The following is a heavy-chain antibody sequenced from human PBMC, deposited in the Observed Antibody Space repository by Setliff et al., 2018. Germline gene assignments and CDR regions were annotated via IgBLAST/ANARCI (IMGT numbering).Heavy chain of an antibody. V-gene: IGHV1-2*06. D-gene: IGHD3-16*01. CDR1: GYTSINYG. CDR2: INANSGGT. J-gene: IGHJ3*02. CDR3: ARDRVWGTLDAFDI. Sequence: ASVKVSCKASGYTSINYGISWVRQAPGQGLEWMGRINANSGGTNYAQKFQGRVTMTRDTSISTAYMDLSRLRSDDTAVYYCARDRVWGTLDAFDIWGQGTVVTVSS.